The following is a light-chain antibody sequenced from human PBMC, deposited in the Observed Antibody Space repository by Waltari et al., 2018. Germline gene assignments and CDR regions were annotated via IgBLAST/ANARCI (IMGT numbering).Light chain of an antibody. CDR3: QQYYSAPFT. CDR1: QTVLSSSNNKNY. J-gene: IGKJ4*01. V-gene: IGKV4-1*01. Sequence: DIVMTQSPDSLAVSLGARATFNCKSSQTVLSSSNNKNYLAWYQQKPGHPPKLLIYWASTRESGVPDRFSGSGSGTDFTLTISSLQAEDVAVYYCQQYYSAPFTFGGGTKVEIK. CDR2: WAS.